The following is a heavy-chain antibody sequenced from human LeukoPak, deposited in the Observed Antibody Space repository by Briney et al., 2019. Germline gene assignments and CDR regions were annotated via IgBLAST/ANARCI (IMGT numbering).Heavy chain of an antibody. Sequence: PSETLSLTCTVSGGSISSGSYYWGWIRQPPGKGLEWIGSVYFNGDTYYNPSLRSRVTTSIDTSKNQFSLRLSSVTAADISVYYCARHRAHSDYIDYWGQGTLVTVSS. CDR3: ARHRAHSDYIDY. CDR2: VYFNGDT. J-gene: IGHJ4*02. V-gene: IGHV4-39*01. D-gene: IGHD3-10*01. CDR1: GGSISSGSYY.